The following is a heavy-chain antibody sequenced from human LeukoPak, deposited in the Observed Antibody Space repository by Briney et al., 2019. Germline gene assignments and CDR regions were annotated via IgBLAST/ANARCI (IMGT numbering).Heavy chain of an antibody. D-gene: IGHD1-26*01. CDR1: GFTFSSYS. J-gene: IGHJ4*02. CDR3: ARYRYSGSYPTDY. Sequence: GGSLRLSCAASGFTFSSYSMNWVRQAPGKGLEWVSSINSSSGYIYYADSVKGRFTISRDNAKNSLYLQMNSLRAEDTAVYYCARYRYSGSYPTDYWGQGTLVTVSS. V-gene: IGHV3-21*01. CDR2: INSSSGYI.